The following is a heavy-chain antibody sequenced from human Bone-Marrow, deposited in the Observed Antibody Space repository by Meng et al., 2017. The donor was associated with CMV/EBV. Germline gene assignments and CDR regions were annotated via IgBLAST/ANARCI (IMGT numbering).Heavy chain of an antibody. Sequence: ASVKVSCKASGYTFTGYYMHWVRQAPGQGLEWMGWINPNSGGTNYAQKFQGRVTMTRDTSISTAYMELSRLRSDDTAVYYCARLSRAAAGPYYYYGMDVWGQGTTATVSS. J-gene: IGHJ6*02. CDR1: GYTFTGYY. CDR3: ARLSRAAAGPYYYYGMDV. V-gene: IGHV1-2*02. D-gene: IGHD6-13*01. CDR2: INPNSGGT.